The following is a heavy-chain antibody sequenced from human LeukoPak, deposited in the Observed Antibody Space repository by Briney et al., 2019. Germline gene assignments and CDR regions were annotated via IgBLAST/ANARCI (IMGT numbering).Heavy chain of an antibody. V-gene: IGHV4-39*01. CDR3: ARLAYDSSGYFSDY. Sequence: SETLSLTCTVSGGSISSSSYYWGWIRQPPGKGLEWNGSIYYSGSTYYNPSLKSRVTISVDTSKNQFSLKLSSVTAADTAVYYCARLAYDSSGYFSDYWGQGTLVTVSS. J-gene: IGHJ4*02. CDR2: IYYSGST. CDR1: GGSISSSSYY. D-gene: IGHD3-22*01.